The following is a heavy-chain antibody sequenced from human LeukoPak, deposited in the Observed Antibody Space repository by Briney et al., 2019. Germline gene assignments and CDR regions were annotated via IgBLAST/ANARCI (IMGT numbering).Heavy chain of an antibody. J-gene: IGHJ4*02. CDR3: TRDVLLHPGDDY. D-gene: IGHD3-3*01. CDR2: IKQDGSEK. Sequence: GGSLRLSCAASGFTFSRFWMTWVRQAPGKGLEWVANIKQDGSEKYYVDSVRGRFTVSRDNAKNSLYLQMNSLRAEDTAVYFCTRDVLLHPGDDYWGQGTLVTVSS. CDR1: GFTFSRFW. V-gene: IGHV3-7*04.